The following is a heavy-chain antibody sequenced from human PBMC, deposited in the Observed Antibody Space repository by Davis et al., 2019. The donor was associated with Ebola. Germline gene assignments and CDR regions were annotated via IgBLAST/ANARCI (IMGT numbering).Heavy chain of an antibody. J-gene: IGHJ5*02. V-gene: IGHV1-8*03. D-gene: IGHD3-22*01. Sequence: ASVKVSCKASGYTFTTYDINWVRQATGQGLEWLGWMNPSSGNTGYAQKFQGRVTITRDTSINTAYMELSSLRSEDTAVYYCARSDSSGYYPYNWFDPWGQGTLVTVSS. CDR1: GYTFTTYD. CDR2: MNPSSGNT. CDR3: ARSDSSGYYPYNWFDP.